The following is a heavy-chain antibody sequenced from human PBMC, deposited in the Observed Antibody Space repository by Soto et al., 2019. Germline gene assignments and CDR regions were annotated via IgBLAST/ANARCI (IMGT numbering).Heavy chain of an antibody. CDR2: INHSGST. J-gene: IGHJ6*02. V-gene: IGHV4-34*01. CDR3: ARQTPPYCSGGSCYYYYYGMDV. D-gene: IGHD2-15*01. Sequence: QVQLQQWGAGLLKPSETLSLTCAVYGGSFSGYYWSWIRQPPGKGLEWIGEINHSGSTNYNPSLKSRVTISVDTSKNQFSLKLSSVTAADTAVYYCARQTPPYCSGGSCYYYYYGMDVWGQGTTVTVSS. CDR1: GGSFSGYY.